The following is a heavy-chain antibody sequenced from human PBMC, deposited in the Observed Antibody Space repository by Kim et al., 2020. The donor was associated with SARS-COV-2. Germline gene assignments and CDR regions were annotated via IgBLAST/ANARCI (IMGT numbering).Heavy chain of an antibody. CDR1: GFTLNNYD. D-gene: IGHD1-7*01. V-gene: IGHV3-48*03. Sequence: GGSLRLSCAASGFTLNNYDMTWVRQAPGKGLEWLAYISSTSRTIYYAESVKGRLTISRDNAKNSLYVQMSSLKVEDTAVYFCVREGLGSTHYMDGWGKGT. J-gene: IGHJ6*03. CDR2: ISSTSRTI. CDR3: VREGLGSTHYMDG.